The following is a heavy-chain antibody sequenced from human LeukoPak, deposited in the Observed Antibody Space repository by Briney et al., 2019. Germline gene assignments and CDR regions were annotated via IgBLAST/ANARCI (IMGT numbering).Heavy chain of an antibody. CDR2: IYYSGNT. J-gene: IGHJ4*02. V-gene: IGHV4-39*01. Sequence: SETLSLTCTVSGVSISSSNSYWGWIRQPPGKGLEWIGSIYYSGNTYYNASLKSQVSISIDTSKNQFSLRLTSVTAADTAVYYCARGGAVAGFDYFDYWGQGTLVIVSS. CDR3: ARGGAVAGFDYFDY. CDR1: GVSISSSNSY. D-gene: IGHD6-19*01.